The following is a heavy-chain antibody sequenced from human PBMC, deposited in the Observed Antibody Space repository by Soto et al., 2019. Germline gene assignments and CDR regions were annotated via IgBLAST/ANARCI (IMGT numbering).Heavy chain of an antibody. CDR1: GYSFTSYW. D-gene: IGHD3-22*01. J-gene: IGHJ3*02. Sequence: PGESLKISCKGSGYSFTSYWIGWVRQMPGKGLEWMGIIYPGDSDTRYSPSFQGQVTITADKSISTAYLQWSSLKASDTAMYYCASSYYYDSSGYSGAFDIWGQGTMVTVSS. CDR2: IYPGDSDT. CDR3: ASSYYYDSSGYSGAFDI. V-gene: IGHV5-51*01.